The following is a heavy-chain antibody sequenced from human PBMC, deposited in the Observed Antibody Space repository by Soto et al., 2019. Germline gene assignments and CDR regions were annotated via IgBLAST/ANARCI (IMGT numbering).Heavy chain of an antibody. J-gene: IGHJ3*02. CDR3: AKGEGSSWYSRAFDI. CDR1: GFTFSSYA. D-gene: IGHD6-13*01. V-gene: IGHV3-23*01. Sequence: GGSLRLTCAGSGFTFSSYAMSWVRQAPGKGLEWVSAISGSGGSTYYADSVKGRFTISRDNSKNTLYLQMNSLRAEDTAVYYCAKGEGSSWYSRAFDIWGQGTMVTVSS. CDR2: ISGSGGST.